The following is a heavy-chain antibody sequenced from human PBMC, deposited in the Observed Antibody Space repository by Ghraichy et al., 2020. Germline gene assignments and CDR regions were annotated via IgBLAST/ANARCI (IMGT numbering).Heavy chain of an antibody. J-gene: IGHJ4*02. D-gene: IGHD3-22*01. Sequence: ASVKVSCKASGYTFTSYGISWVRQAPGQGLEWMGWISAYNGNTNYAQKLQGRVTMTTDTSTSTAYMELRSLRSDDTAVYYCARDAVYYYDSSGYYYVFDYWGQGTLVTVSS. CDR3: ARDAVYYYDSSGYYYVFDY. CDR2: ISAYNGNT. V-gene: IGHV1-18*04. CDR1: GYTFTSYG.